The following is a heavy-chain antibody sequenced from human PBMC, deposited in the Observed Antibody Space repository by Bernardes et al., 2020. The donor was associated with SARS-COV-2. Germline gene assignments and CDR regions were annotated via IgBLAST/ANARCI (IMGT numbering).Heavy chain of an antibody. Sequence: SETLSLTCTVSGGSISSSSYYWGWIRQPPGKGLEWIGSIYYSGSTYYNPSLKSRVTISVDTSKNQFSLKLSSVTAADTAVYYCARRPVTTLLAWFDPWGQGTLGTVSS. CDR1: GGSISSSSYY. V-gene: IGHV4-39*01. D-gene: IGHD4-17*01. J-gene: IGHJ5*02. CDR3: ARRPVTTLLAWFDP. CDR2: IYYSGST.